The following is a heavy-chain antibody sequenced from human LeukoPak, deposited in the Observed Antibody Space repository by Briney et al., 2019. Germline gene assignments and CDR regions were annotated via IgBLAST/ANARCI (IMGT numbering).Heavy chain of an antibody. CDR3: GSGYNSGWYPY. Sequence: GGSLRLSCAASGFTFSNYNMIWVRQAPGKGLECVSYITSSSSTIHYADSVKGRFTISRDNGKNTLYLQMNSLRAEDTAVYYCGSGYNSGWYPYWGQGTLVTVSS. CDR2: ITSSSSTI. CDR1: GFTFSNYN. D-gene: IGHD6-19*01. V-gene: IGHV3-48*01. J-gene: IGHJ4*02.